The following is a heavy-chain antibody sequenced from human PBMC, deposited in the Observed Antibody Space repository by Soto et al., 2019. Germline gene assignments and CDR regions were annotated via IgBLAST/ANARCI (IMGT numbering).Heavy chain of an antibody. V-gene: IGHV4-59*01. J-gene: IGHJ6*02. D-gene: IGHD1-7*01. CDR3: ARGKLELRNYYYYYGMDV. CDR2: IYYSGST. CDR1: GGSISSYY. Sequence: PSETLSLTCTVSGGSISSYYWSWIRQPPGKGLEWIGYIYYSGSTNYNPSLKSRVTISVDTSKNQFSLKLSSVTAADTAVYCCARGKLELRNYYYYYGMDVWGQGTTVTVSS.